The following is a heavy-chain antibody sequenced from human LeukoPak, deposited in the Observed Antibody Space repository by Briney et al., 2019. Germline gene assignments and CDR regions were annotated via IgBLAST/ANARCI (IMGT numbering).Heavy chain of an antibody. CDR1: GLIFSSYW. D-gene: IGHD3-3*01. CDR3: ARDKEAAVDFWSGYYPL. V-gene: IGHV3-7*01. J-gene: IGHJ4*02. CDR2: IKRDGSER. Sequence: GGSLRLSCAASGLIFSSYWMGWVRQAPGKGLEWVANIKRDGSERYYEDSVKGRFTISRDNAQNSLYLQMNSLRDEDTAVYYCARDKEAAVDFWSGYYPLWVQGTLVTVSS.